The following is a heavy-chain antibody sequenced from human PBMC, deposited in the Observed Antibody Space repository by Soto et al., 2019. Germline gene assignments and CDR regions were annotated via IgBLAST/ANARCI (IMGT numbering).Heavy chain of an antibody. CDR1: GYIFRSYW. D-gene: IGHD3-10*01. CDR3: ARQKSGL. Sequence: PGESLKISCKGSGYIFRSYWISWGLQMPGEGLEWMGRIDPSDSYTNYSPSFQGHVTISADKSISTAYLQWSSLKASDTAMYYCARQKSGLWGQGTLVTVSS. J-gene: IGHJ4*02. CDR2: IDPSDSYT. V-gene: IGHV5-10-1*01.